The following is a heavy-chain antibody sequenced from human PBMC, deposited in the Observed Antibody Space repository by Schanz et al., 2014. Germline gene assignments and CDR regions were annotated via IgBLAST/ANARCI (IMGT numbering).Heavy chain of an antibody. CDR3: AKYRYSVFDFDY. J-gene: IGHJ4*02. D-gene: IGHD3-16*02. CDR1: GFTFSSYA. Sequence: QLLESGGGLVQPGGSLRLSCAVSGFTFSSYAMSWVRQAPGKGLEWVSGISGSGVITYYEDSVKGRFTISRDNSKNTLYLQMNSLRAEDTAIYYCAKYRYSVFDFDYWGQGTLVTVSS. V-gene: IGHV3-23*01. CDR2: ISGSGVIT.